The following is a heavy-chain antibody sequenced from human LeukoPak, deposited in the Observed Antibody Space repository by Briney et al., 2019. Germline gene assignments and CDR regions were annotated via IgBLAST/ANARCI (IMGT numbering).Heavy chain of an antibody. J-gene: IGHJ6*03. D-gene: IGHD1-1*01. CDR2: ISGSGGST. Sequence: PGGSLRLSCAASGFTFSSYWMHWVRQAPGKGLEWVSAISGSGGSTYYADSVKGRFTISRDNAKNSLYLQMNSLRVEDTAIYYCARDPYNGAYSEGYYYYYMDVWGKGTTVTVSS. CDR1: GFTFSSYW. V-gene: IGHV3-21*01. CDR3: ARDPYNGAYSEGYYYYYMDV.